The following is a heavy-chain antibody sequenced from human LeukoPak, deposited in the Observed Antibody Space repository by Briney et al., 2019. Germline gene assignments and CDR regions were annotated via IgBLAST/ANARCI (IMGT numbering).Heavy chain of an antibody. J-gene: IGHJ4*02. Sequence: GASVKVSCKASGGTFSSYAISWVRQAPGQGLEWTGGIIPIFGTANYAQKFQGRVTITADESTSTAYMELSSLRSEDTAVYYCASGYSNYAEGFDYWGQGTLVTVSS. CDR3: ASGYSNYAEGFDY. CDR2: IIPIFGTA. V-gene: IGHV1-69*13. D-gene: IGHD4-11*01. CDR1: GGTFSSYA.